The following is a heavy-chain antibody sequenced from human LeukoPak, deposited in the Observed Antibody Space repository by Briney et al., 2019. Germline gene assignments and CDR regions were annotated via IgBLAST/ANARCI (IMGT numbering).Heavy chain of an antibody. CDR1: GFNIRDHY. D-gene: IGHD6-19*01. V-gene: IGHV3-7*01. CDR2: IKQDGSEK. J-gene: IGHJ4*02. CDR3: ARGKWLPTFYFDY. Sequence: GGSLRLSCAASGFNIRDHYMGWIRQAPGKGLEWVANIKQDGSEKYYVDSVKGRFTISRDNAKNSLYLQMNSLRAEDTAVYYCARGKWLPTFYFDYWGQGTLVTVSS.